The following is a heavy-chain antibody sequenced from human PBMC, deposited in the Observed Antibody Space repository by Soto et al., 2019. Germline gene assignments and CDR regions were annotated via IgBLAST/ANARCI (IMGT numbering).Heavy chain of an antibody. D-gene: IGHD5-12*01. CDR1: GFIFSSYA. CDR3: AKDHVVATILFDY. CDR2: VTAGGGSS. V-gene: IGHV3-23*01. J-gene: IGHJ4*02. Sequence: GGSLRLSCAASGFIFSSYAMSWVRQAPGKGLEWVSSVTAGGGSSYYADSVKGRFTISRDNSKNTLYLQMNSLRVEDTAVYYCAKDHVVATILFDYWAQGTLVTGSS.